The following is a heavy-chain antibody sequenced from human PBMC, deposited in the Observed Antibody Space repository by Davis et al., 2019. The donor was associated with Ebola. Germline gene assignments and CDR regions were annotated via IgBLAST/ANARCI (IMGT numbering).Heavy chain of an antibody. V-gene: IGHV4-34*01. CDR3: ARVLYYYDSSGYYGY. CDR1: GGSFSGYY. Sequence: SETLSLTCAVYGGSFSGYYWSWIRQPPGKGLEWIGEINHRGSTNYNPSLKSRVTISVDTSKNQFSLKLSSVTAADTAVYYCARVLYYYDSSGYYGYWGQGTLVTVSS. J-gene: IGHJ4*02. D-gene: IGHD3-22*01. CDR2: INHRGST.